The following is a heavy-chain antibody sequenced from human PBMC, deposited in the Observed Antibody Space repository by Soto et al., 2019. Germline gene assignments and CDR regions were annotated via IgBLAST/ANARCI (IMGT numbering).Heavy chain of an antibody. Sequence: HPWGSLRLSCAASVFTFSSYTLNWVRRAPGKGLEWVATSSDRRTGNTHYSDSVRGRFTLSRDYSRNILFLQMDSLRADDMALYYCTTWLTAHLDYWGRGTQVTVSS. CDR3: TTWLTAHLDY. J-gene: IGHJ4*02. CDR2: SSDRRTGNT. D-gene: IGHD2-21*02. V-gene: IGHV3-23*01. CDR1: VFTFSSYT.